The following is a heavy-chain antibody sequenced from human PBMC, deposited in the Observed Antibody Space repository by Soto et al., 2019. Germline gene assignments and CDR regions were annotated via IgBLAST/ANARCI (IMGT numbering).Heavy chain of an antibody. D-gene: IGHD5-12*01. CDR3: ARESPWLQFGLDY. CDR2: IYYSGST. CDR1: GGSISSGGYY. Sequence: TLSLTCTVSGGSISSGGYYWSWIRQHPGKGLEWIGYIYYSGSTYYNPSLKSRVTISVDTSKNQFSLKLSSVTAADTAVYYCARESPWLQFGLDYWGQGTLVTVS. J-gene: IGHJ4*02. V-gene: IGHV4-31*03.